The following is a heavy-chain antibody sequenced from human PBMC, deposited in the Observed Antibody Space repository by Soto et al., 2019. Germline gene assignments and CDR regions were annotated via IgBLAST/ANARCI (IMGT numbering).Heavy chain of an antibody. V-gene: IGHV4-4*07. J-gene: IGHJ6*02. D-gene: IGHD2-2*01. CDR3: RSSTSCYDDSCVDV. CDR2: GYTSGST. Sequence: SETLSLTCTVSGGSISNFYYNWIRQPAGKGLEWIGRGYTSGSTHYNSSLKSRVTISVDTSKNHFSLELSSVTAADTAMYYCRSSTSCYDDSCVDVWGQGSMVTVSS. CDR1: GGSISNFY.